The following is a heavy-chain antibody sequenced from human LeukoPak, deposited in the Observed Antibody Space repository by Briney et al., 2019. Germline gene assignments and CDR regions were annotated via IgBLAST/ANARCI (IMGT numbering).Heavy chain of an antibody. J-gene: IGHJ5*02. CDR2: IYYSGST. V-gene: IGHV4-59*08. Sequence: PSETLSLTCTVSGGSISSYYWSWIRQPPGKGLEWIGYIYYSGSTNYNPSLKSRVTISVDTSKNQLSLKLSSVTAADTAVYYCAGLIRPGWFDPWGQGTLVTVSS. CDR3: AGLIRPGWFDP. D-gene: IGHD1-14*01. CDR1: GGSISSYY.